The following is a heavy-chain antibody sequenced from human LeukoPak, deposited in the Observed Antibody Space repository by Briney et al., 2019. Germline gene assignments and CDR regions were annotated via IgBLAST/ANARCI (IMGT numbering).Heavy chain of an antibody. CDR2: IYSGGHT. V-gene: IGHV3-53*04. J-gene: IGHJ4*02. Sequence: PGGSLRLSCAASGFIVISNYISWVCQAPGKGLEWVSIIYSGGHTYYADSVKGRFIISRHNSENTLYLQLSSLRPEDTAVYYCATLGSIVWGRGGTASSLWGQGTLVTVSS. D-gene: IGHD2-21*02. CDR1: GFIVISNY. CDR3: ATLGSIVWGRGGTASSL.